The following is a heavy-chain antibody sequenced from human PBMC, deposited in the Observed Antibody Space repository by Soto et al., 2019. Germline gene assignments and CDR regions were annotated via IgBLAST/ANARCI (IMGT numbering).Heavy chain of an antibody. J-gene: IGHJ4*02. CDR2: FDPEDGET. Sequence: AAVKVSCKVSGYTLTELSMHWVRQAPGKGLEWMGGFDPEDGETIYAQKFQGRVTMTEDTSTDTADMELSSLRSEDTAVYYCATARRRWLLRDGFGYWGQGTLVTVSS. D-gene: IGHD3-22*01. V-gene: IGHV1-24*01. CDR1: GYTLTELS. CDR3: ATARRRWLLRDGFGY.